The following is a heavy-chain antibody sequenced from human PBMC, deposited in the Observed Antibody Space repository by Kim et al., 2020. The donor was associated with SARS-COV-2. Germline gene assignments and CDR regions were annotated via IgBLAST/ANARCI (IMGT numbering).Heavy chain of an antibody. CDR3: ARKRIMITFGGALSRNWF. J-gene: IGHJ5*01. Sequence: SETLSLTCAVYGGSFSGYYWSWIRQPPGKGLEWIGEINHSGSTNYNPSLKSRVTISVDTSKNQFSLKLSSVTAADTAVYYCARKRIMITFGGALSRNWF. CDR1: GGSFSGYY. CDR2: INHSGST. V-gene: IGHV4-34*01. D-gene: IGHD3-16*01.